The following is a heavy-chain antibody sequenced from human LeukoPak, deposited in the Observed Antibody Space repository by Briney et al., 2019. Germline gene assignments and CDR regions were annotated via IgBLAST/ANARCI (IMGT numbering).Heavy chain of an antibody. CDR1: GGSFSGYY. Sequence: SETLSLTCAVYGGSFSGYYWSWIRQPPGKGLEWIGEINHSGSTNYNPSLKSRVTISVDTSKNQFSLKLSSVTAADTAVYYCARDQGYPIWYFDLWGRGTLVTVSS. V-gene: IGHV4-34*01. CDR2: INHSGST. J-gene: IGHJ2*01. CDR3: ARDQGYPIWYFDL. D-gene: IGHD6-13*01.